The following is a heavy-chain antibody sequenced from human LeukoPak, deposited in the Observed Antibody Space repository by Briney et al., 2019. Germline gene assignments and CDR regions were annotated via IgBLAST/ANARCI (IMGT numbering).Heavy chain of an antibody. Sequence: SGPALVKPTQTLTLTCTISGFSLSTTGLCVSWICQPPGKALEWLARIDWDDDKYYNTSLRTRLTISKDTSKNQVVVKVTNMDPVDTATYYCARSRRRDGFIDYWGQGNLVTVSS. V-gene: IGHV2-70*11. CDR2: IDWDDDK. CDR1: GFSLSTTGLC. CDR3: ARSRRRDGFIDY. J-gene: IGHJ4*02. D-gene: IGHD5-24*01.